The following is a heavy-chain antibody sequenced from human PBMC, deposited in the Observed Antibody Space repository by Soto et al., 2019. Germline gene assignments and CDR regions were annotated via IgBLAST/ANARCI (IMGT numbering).Heavy chain of an antibody. CDR3: ARITMVRERFDY. V-gene: IGHV4-30-4*01. J-gene: IGHJ4*02. CDR2: IYYSGST. Sequence: QVQLQESGPGLVKPSQTLSLTCTVSGGSISSGDYYWSWIRQPPWKGLEWIGYIYYSGSTYYNPSLKRRVTISVDTSKNQFSLKLSSVTAADTAVYYCARITMVRERFDYWGQGTLVTVSS. D-gene: IGHD3-10*01. CDR1: GGSISSGDYY.